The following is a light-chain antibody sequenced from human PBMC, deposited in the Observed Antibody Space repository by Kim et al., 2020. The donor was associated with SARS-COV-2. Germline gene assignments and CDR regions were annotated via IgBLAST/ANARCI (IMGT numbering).Light chain of an antibody. V-gene: IGKV3-15*01. CDR1: QSVGTN. Sequence: EIVMAQSPDILSVSPGERAILSCRASQSVGTNLDWYQQKPGQTPRLLMYGVSTRASGTPARFSGSGSGTEFTLTISSLQSTDFAIYYCHQRNAWPLTFGGGTKVEIK. CDR3: HQRNAWPLT. J-gene: IGKJ4*01. CDR2: GVS.